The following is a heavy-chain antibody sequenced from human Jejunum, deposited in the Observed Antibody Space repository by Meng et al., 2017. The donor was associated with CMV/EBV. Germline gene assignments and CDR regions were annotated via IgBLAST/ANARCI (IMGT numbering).Heavy chain of an antibody. CDR1: FILSNYR. V-gene: IGHV3-21*01. J-gene: IGHJ6*02. CDR3: ARDETTGYYYYGMDV. D-gene: IGHD2-8*02. CDR2: ISSRTSYV. Sequence: FILSNYRMNWPRQAPGQGLEWVSSISSRTSYVDYANSVKGRFTISRDNIKNSLYLQMNSLRAEDTAVYFCARDETTGYYYYGMDVWGQGTTVTVSS.